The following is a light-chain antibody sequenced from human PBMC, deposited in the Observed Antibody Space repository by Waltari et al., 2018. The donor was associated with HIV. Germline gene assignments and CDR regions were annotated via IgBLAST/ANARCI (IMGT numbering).Light chain of an antibody. CDR2: EGS. CDR3: CSYAGSSTSVV. J-gene: IGLJ2*01. CDR1: SSDFGRSNL. V-gene: IGLV2-23*01. Sequence: QSALTQPASVSGSPGQSITISCPGTSSDFGRSNLVSWYQQHPGKAPKLMIYEGSKRPSGVSNRFSGSKSGNTASLTISGLQAEDEADYYCCSYAGSSTSVVFGGGTKLTVL.